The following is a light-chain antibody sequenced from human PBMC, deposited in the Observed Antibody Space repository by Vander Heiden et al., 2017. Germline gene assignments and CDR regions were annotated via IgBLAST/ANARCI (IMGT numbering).Light chain of an antibody. CDR2: YVS. CDR1: SSDVGGYNY. CDR3: SSFTTKTWV. Sequence: QSALTQPASVSGSPGQSITISCSGTSSDVGGYNYVSWFQQRPGKAPKLLIHYVSKRPSGVSNRFSGSKSGNTASLTISGLQAEDEADYYCSSFTTKTWVFGGGTKLTVL. V-gene: IGLV2-14*01. J-gene: IGLJ3*02.